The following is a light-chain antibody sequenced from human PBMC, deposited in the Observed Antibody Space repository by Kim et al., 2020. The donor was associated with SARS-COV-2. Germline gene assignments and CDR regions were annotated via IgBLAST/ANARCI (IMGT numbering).Light chain of an antibody. CDR1: QDISNY. V-gene: IGKV1-33*01. J-gene: IGKJ2*01. CDR2: DAS. CDR3: QQYDNLPRHT. Sequence: DIQMTQSPSSLSASVGDRVTITCQASQDISNYLNWYQQKPGKAPKLLIYDASNLETGVPSRFSGSGSGTDFTFTISSLQPEDIATYYCQQYDNLPRHTFGQGTKLEI.